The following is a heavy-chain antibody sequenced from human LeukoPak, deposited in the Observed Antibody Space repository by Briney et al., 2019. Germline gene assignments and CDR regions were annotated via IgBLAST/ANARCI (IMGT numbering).Heavy chain of an antibody. CDR3: VRRGDASSGWGDHDF. D-gene: IGHD6-19*01. CDR2: IGGRVDKT. Sequence: GGSLRLSCAAPGFTFTRNAISWVRQAPGKGLEWVSPIGGRVDKTFYADSVKGRFTISRDNSKNMVHLQMNSLTGEDTALYYCVRRGDASSGWGDHDFWGQGALVTVSS. CDR1: GFTFTRNA. J-gene: IGHJ4*02. V-gene: IGHV3-23*01.